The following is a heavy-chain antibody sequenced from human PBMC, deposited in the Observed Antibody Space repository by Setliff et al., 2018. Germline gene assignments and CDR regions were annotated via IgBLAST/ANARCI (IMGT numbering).Heavy chain of an antibody. CDR1: GESFSGFF. CDR2: VHFGGDT. Sequence: NPSETLSLTCAVYGESFSGFFWSWVRQSPGKGLEWIGFVHFGGDTNYNPSLKSRVTMSADTSNNQFSLNLRSVTAADTAVYFCARQPSSGAYYNPRPYYFDYWGQGTLVTVSS. V-gene: IGHV4-34*11. J-gene: IGHJ4*02. D-gene: IGHD3-10*01. CDR3: ARQPSSGAYYNPRPYYFDY.